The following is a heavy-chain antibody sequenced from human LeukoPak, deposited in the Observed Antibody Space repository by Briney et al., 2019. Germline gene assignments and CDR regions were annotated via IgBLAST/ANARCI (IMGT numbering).Heavy chain of an antibody. CDR2: IYYSGST. CDR1: GVSISSSSYY. D-gene: IGHD2-15*01. Sequence: PSETLSLTCTVSGVSISSSSYYWGWIRQPPGKGLEWIGSIYYSGSTYYNPSLKSRVTISVDTSKNQFSLKLSSVTAADTAVYYCEKYCSGGSCYPKGFDYWGQGTLVTVSS. V-gene: IGHV4-39*07. J-gene: IGHJ4*02. CDR3: EKYCSGGSCYPKGFDY.